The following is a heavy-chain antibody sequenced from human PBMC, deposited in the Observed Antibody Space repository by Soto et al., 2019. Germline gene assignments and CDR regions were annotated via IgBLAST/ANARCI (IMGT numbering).Heavy chain of an antibody. D-gene: IGHD3-10*01. CDR2: ISYDGSSE. CDR3: ARDLYGSGSYAGSLSD. J-gene: IGHJ4*02. CDR1: GFTFGNHA. Sequence: QVQLVESGGGVVHPGRSLRLSCAGSGFTFGNHAIHWVRQVPGKGLEWVAVISYDGSSEDYADSVRGRSTVSRDNSKNMVFLHLNSLGPEDTAVYYCARDLYGSGSYAGSLSDWGQGTLVTVSS. V-gene: IGHV3-30-3*01.